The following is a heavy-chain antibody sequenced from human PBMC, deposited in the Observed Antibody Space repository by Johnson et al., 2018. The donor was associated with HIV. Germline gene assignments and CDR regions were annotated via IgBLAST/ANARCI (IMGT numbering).Heavy chain of an antibody. CDR3: ARSGGSYQRAHDAFDI. CDR1: GFTFSSYA. D-gene: IGHD1-26*01. V-gene: IGHV3-30*04. Sequence: QVQLVESGGGLVQPGRSLRLSCAASGFTFSSYAMHWVRQAPGKGLEWVAVISYDGSNKYYADSVKGRFTISRDNSKNTLYLQMNSLRAEDTAVYYCARSGGSYQRAHDAFDIWGQGTMVTVSS. CDR2: ISYDGSNK. J-gene: IGHJ3*02.